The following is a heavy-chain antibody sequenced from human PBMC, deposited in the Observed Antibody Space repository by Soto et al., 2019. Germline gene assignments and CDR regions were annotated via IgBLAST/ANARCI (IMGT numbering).Heavy chain of an antibody. V-gene: IGHV4-59*02. D-gene: IGHD3-16*01. CDR3: AQSYYDATGFAVDP. CDR2: MYFGGSF. Sequence: PSETLSLTCTVSGASVSTGYWSWIRQAPGKGLEWIGFMYFGGSFNYNPSLTSRATISVDTSKNQFSLKLTSVTAADTAVYYCAQSYYDATGFAVDPWGQGTPVTVSS. CDR1: GASVSTGY. J-gene: IGHJ5*02.